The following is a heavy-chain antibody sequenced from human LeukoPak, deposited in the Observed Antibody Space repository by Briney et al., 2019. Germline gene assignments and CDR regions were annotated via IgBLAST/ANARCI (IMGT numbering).Heavy chain of an antibody. CDR3: ARGVPYGSGSYYYYYYYYMDV. J-gene: IGHJ6*03. Sequence: NPSETLSLTCTVSGGSISSSSYYWGWIRQPPGKGLEWIGNIYYSGSTYYNPSLKSRVTISVDTSKNQFSLKLSSVTAADTAVYYCARGVPYGSGSYYYYYYYYMDVWGKGTTVTVSS. CDR2: IYYSGST. D-gene: IGHD3-10*01. V-gene: IGHV4-39*07. CDR1: GGSISSSSYY.